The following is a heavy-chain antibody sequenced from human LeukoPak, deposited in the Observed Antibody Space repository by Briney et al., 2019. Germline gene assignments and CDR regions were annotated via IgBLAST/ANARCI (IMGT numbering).Heavy chain of an antibody. CDR1: GFTFSSYW. CDR2: IKQAGSEK. D-gene: IGHD6-13*01. J-gene: IGHJ6*02. Sequence: GGSLRLSCAASGFTFSSYWMSWVRQAPGKGLEWVANIKQAGSEKYYVDSVKGRFTISRDNAKNSLYLQMNSLRAEDTAVYYCARGIAAAGDYYYGMDVWGQGTTVTVSS. CDR3: ARGIAAAGDYYYGMDV. V-gene: IGHV3-7*01.